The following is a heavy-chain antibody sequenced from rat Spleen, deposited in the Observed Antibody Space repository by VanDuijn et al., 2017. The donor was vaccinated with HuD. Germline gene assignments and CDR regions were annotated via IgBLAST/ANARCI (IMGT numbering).Heavy chain of an antibody. J-gene: IGHJ1*01. V-gene: IGHV5S23*01. D-gene: IGHD4-4*01. CDR1: GFTFSNYD. CDR3: ARRGNSVFWNFDF. Sequence: EVQLVESDGGLVQPGRSLKLSCAASGFTFSNYDMAWVRQAPTKGLEWVASISTGGDDSYYRDSLQGRFTISRDNVKSTLYLQMNSLRSEDTATYYCARRGNSVFWNFDFWGPGTMVSVSS. CDR2: ISTGGDDS.